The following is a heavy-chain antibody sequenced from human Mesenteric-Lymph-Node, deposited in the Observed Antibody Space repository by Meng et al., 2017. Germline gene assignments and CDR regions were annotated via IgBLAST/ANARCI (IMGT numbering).Heavy chain of an antibody. CDR2: INPNSGGT. J-gene: IGHJ4*02. CDR3: ARSYHYDYGGMDY. V-gene: IGHV1-2*06. CDR1: GYTFTGYY. Sequence: ASVKVSCKASGYTFTGYYMHWVRQAPGQGLEWMGRINPNSGGTNYAQKFQGRVTITTDESTSTAYMELSSLRSEDTAVYYCARSYHYDYGGMDYWGQGTLVTVSS. D-gene: IGHD4-23*01.